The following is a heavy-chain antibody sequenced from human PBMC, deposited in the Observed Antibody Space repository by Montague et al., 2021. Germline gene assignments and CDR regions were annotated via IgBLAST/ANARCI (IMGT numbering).Heavy chain of an antibody. D-gene: IGHD3-22*01. Sequence: SLRPSCAASGFTFSSYAMHWVRQAPGKGLEWVAVVSYDGTNKYYXDSVKGRFTISRDNSKNTLYLQMNSLRAEDTAVYYCARGGFRITMIVVLSDAFDIWGQGTMVTVSS. V-gene: IGHV3-30*04. CDR3: ARGGFRITMIVVLSDAFDI. CDR1: GFTFSSYA. CDR2: VSYDGTNK. J-gene: IGHJ3*02.